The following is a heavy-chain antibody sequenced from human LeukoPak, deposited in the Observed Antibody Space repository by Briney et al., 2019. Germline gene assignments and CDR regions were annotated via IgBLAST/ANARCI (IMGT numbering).Heavy chain of an antibody. D-gene: IGHD2-2*01. CDR2: ISGSSTYT. CDR1: GFTFSDYY. Sequence: GGSLRLSCAASGFTFSDYYMSWIRQAPGEGLEWISYISGSSTYTNYADSVKGRFTISRDNAKNTLYLQMNSLRAEDTAVYSCARVGVPQYAFDIWGQGTWVTVSS. V-gene: IGHV3-11*06. J-gene: IGHJ3*02. CDR3: ARVGVPQYAFDI.